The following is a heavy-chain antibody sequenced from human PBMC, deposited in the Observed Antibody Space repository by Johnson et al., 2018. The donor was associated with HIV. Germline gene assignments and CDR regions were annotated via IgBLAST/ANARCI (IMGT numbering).Heavy chain of an antibody. CDR2: IRYDGSNK. Sequence: QVQLVESGGGLIQPGGSLRLSCAGSGFTFSDYWMKWVRQAPGKGLEWVAFIRYDGSNKYYADSVKGRFTISRDKSKNTLYLQMNSLRAEDTAVYYCAKSAPGYDSSGYRNAFDIWGQGTMVTVSS. V-gene: IGHV3-30*02. CDR3: AKSAPGYDSSGYRNAFDI. CDR1: GFTFSDYW. D-gene: IGHD3-22*01. J-gene: IGHJ3*02.